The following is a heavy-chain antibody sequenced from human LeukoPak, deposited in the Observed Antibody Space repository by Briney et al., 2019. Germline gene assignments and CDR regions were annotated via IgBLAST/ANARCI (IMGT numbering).Heavy chain of an antibody. CDR3: ATLDGD. V-gene: IGHV3-23*01. Sequence: GGSLRXXXXXXXXTFSSYAMSWVXQAPGKGLEWVSAISGSGGSTYYADSAKGRFTISRDNSKNTLYLQMNSLRAEDTAVYYCATLDGDWGQGTLVTVSS. CDR2: ISGSGGST. J-gene: IGHJ4*02. D-gene: IGHD4-17*01. CDR1: XXTFSSYA.